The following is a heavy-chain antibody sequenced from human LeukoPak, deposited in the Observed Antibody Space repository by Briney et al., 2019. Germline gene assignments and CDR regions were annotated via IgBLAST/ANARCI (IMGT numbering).Heavy chain of an antibody. D-gene: IGHD6-19*01. V-gene: IGHV4-4*02. CDR1: GGSISSSNW. CDR3: ARGGLGGSGWYREELGMDY. CDR2: IYHSEST. Sequence: PSGTLSLTCAVSGGSISSSNWWSWVRQPPGKGLEWIGEIYHSESTNYNPSLKSRVTISVDKSKNQFSLKLSSVTAADTAVYYCARGGLGGSGWYREELGMDYWGQGTLVTVSS. J-gene: IGHJ4*02.